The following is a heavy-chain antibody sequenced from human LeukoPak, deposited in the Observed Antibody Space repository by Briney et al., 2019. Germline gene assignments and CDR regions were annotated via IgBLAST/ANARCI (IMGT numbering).Heavy chain of an antibody. CDR2: INPNSGDT. D-gene: IGHD5-12*01. CDR3: AKNPYEYYFDY. V-gene: IGHV1-2*02. CDR1: GYTFTGHY. J-gene: IGHJ4*02. Sequence: GASVKVSCKASGYTFTGHYMHWVRQAPGQGLEWMGWINPNSGDTNYAQKFQGRVTMTRDTSINTAYMELSRLRTDDTAVYYCAKNPYEYYFDYWGQGTLVTVSS.